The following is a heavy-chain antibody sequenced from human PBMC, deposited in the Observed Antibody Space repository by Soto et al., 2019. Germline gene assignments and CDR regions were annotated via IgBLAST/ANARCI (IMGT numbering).Heavy chain of an antibody. CDR2: ISYDGRNK. J-gene: IGHJ4*02. V-gene: IGHV3-30*04. Sequence: QVQLVESGGGVVQPGTSLRLSCAASGFTFSSYAMHWVRQAPGKGLEWVAAISYDGRNKYYADSVKGRLTISRDNSKNTLYLQMSSLRADDTAVYYCARAPIAFDCWGQGTLVTVSS. CDR1: GFTFSSYA. D-gene: IGHD6-13*01. CDR3: ARAPIAFDC.